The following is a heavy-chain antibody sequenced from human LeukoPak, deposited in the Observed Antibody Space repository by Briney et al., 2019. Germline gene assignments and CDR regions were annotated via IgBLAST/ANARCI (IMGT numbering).Heavy chain of an antibody. CDR1: GFTFDDYA. J-gene: IGHJ4*02. V-gene: IGHV3-9*01. D-gene: IGHD6-19*01. CDR3: AKDNVAVAGTSAAFDY. Sequence: GGSLRLSCVASGFTFDDYAMHWVRQAPGKGLEWVSGISWNSGSIGYADSVKGRFTISRGNAKNSLYLQMNSLRAEDTALYYCAKDNVAVAGTSAAFDYWGQGTLVTVSS. CDR2: ISWNSGSI.